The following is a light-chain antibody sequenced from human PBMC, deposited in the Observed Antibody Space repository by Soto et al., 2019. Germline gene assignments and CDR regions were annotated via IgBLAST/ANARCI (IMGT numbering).Light chain of an antibody. Sequence: QSALTQSPSASASLGAPARPTCTLTIGHSSYPIAWHQQQPQKALRYLMRLKGDGTHIKGDGIPDRFSGSTSGAERYLTISSLQPEDEADYYCQTWDTGIRVFGGGTKLTVL. CDR3: QTWDTGIRV. J-gene: IGLJ2*01. V-gene: IGLV4-69*02. CDR2: LKGDGTH. CDR1: IGHSSYP.